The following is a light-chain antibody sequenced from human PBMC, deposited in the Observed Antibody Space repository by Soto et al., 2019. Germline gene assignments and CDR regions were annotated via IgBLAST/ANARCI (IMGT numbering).Light chain of an antibody. CDR2: AAS. V-gene: IGKV1-39*01. J-gene: IGKJ1*01. Sequence: DIQMTQSPSSLSASVGDRVTITCRASQSISSYLNWYQQKPGKAPKLLIYAASSLQSGVPSRFGGSGSGTDFALTINSLQPGDFATYYCQQSYSTPWTFGQGTKVEI. CDR3: QQSYSTPWT. CDR1: QSISSY.